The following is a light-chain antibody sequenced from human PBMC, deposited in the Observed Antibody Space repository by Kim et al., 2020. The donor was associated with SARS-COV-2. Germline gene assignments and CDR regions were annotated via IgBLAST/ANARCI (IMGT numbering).Light chain of an antibody. Sequence: QSVLTQPPSVSGAPGQRVTISCTGSSSNIGAGHDVHWYQQLPGTAPKLLIYRNNNRPSGVPDLFSGSKSGASASLGITGLQAEDEADYYCQSYDRSLTGSVFGGGTQLTVL. V-gene: IGLV1-40*01. CDR3: QSYDRSLTGSV. J-gene: IGLJ3*02. CDR1: SSNIGAGHD. CDR2: RNN.